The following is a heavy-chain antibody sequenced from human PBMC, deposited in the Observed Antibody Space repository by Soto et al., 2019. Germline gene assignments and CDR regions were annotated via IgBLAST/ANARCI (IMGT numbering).Heavy chain of an antibody. V-gene: IGHV3-33*01. D-gene: IGHD6-19*01. J-gene: IGHJ4*02. CDR3: ARGAAAVAATLDY. CDR2: IYYDGSNK. Sequence: GGSLRLSCAASGFTFSSYGMHWVRQAPGKGLEWVAFIYYDGSNKYYGDSVKGRFSISRDNSKNTLFLQMNGLRAEDTAVYFCARGAAAVAATLDYWGQGNLVTVSS. CDR1: GFTFSSYG.